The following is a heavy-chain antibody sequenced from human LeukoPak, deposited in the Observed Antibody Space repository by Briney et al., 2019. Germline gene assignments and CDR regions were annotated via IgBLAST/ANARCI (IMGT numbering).Heavy chain of an antibody. D-gene: IGHD6-13*01. V-gene: IGHV3-30*03. J-gene: IGHJ4*02. Sequence: GGSLRLSCAASGFTFSDYGMHWVRQAPGNGLAWVALISCDGSNTFYADSVKGRFTISRDTSNNALYLQMNSLRPEDTAVYFCARAGVAAAAYYFDYWGQGTLVTVSS. CDR3: ARAGVAAAAYYFDY. CDR2: ISCDGSNT. CDR1: GFTFSDYG.